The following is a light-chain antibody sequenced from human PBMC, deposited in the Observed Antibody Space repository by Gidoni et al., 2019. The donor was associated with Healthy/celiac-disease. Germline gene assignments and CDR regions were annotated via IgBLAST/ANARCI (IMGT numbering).Light chain of an antibody. Sequence: EIVMTQSQLSLPVTPGEPASISCRSSQSLLHSNGYNYLDCYLQKPGQSPQLLIYLGSNRASGVPDRFSGSGSGTDFTLIISRVEAEDVGVYYCMQALQTPLFTFGPGTKVDIK. J-gene: IGKJ3*01. CDR3: MQALQTPLFT. CDR2: LGS. CDR1: QSLLHSNGYNY. V-gene: IGKV2-28*01.